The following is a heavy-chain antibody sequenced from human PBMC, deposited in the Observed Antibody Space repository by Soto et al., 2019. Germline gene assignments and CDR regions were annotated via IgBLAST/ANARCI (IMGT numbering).Heavy chain of an antibody. CDR3: ARDHYDFWSGAYYYYGMDV. CDR1: GYTFTSYA. CDR2: INAGNGNT. V-gene: IGHV1-3*01. Sequence: GASVKVSCKASGYTFTSYAMHWVRQAPGQRLEWMGWINAGNGNTKYSQKFQGRVTITRDTSASTAYMELSSLRSEDTAVYYCARDHYDFWSGAYYYYGMDVWGQGTTVTVSS. J-gene: IGHJ6*02. D-gene: IGHD3-3*01.